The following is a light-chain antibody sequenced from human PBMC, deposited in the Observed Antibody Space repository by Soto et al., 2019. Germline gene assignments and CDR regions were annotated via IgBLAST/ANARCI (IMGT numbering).Light chain of an antibody. Sequence: IQMTQSPSPLSASLGDRVTIPSPASQTISSWLAWYQQKPGKAPKLLIYGASSLESGVPSRFSGSGSGTEFTLTIGGLQPDDFATYYCQHYNAFPGPFGQGTKVDIK. J-gene: IGKJ1*01. CDR2: GAS. CDR1: QTISSW. V-gene: IGKV1-5*01. CDR3: QHYNAFPGP.